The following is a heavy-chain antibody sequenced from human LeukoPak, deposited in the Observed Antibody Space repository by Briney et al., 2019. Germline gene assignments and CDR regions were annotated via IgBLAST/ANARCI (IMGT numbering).Heavy chain of an antibody. CDR1: GFAFSNYA. CDR2: ISGFNT. V-gene: IGHV3-23*01. D-gene: IGHD2-8*01. CDR3: AKDVCTSPRCLLYFDS. Sequence: GGSLRLSCKTSGFAFSNYAMNWVRQAPGKGPEWVSGISGFNTYYADSVKGRFTIFRDNSKNVLYLQMDRLRAEDTAVYSCAKDVCTSPRCLLYFDSWGQGTLVTVPS. J-gene: IGHJ4*02.